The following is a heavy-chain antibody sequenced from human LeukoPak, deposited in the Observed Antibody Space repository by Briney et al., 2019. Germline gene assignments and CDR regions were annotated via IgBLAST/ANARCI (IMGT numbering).Heavy chain of an antibody. CDR3: ARRAYYDFWSGYTFDY. CDR1: GGSISSSSYY. D-gene: IGHD3-3*01. CDR2: IYYSGST. Sequence: SETLSLTYTVSGGSISSSSYYWGWIRQPPGKGLEWIGSIYYSGSTYYNPSLKSRVTISVDTSKNQFSLKLSSVTAADTAVYYCARRAYYDFWSGYTFDYWGQGTLVTVSS. J-gene: IGHJ4*02. V-gene: IGHV4-39*01.